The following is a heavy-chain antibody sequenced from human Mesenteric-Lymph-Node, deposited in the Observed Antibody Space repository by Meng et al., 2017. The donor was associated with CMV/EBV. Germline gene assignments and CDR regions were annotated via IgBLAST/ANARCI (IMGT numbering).Heavy chain of an antibody. CDR3: GRGQQTFDP. D-gene: IGHD1-1*01. V-gene: IGHV1-2*06. Sequence: QVQLVQSGAEWKKPGASVKVSCKASGYSFTGYSIHWGRQAPGQGLEWMGRISPNTGDTIYEENFQGRVTMTRDTSINTAYMELSSLTSDDTAVYYCGRGQQTFDPWGQGTLVTVSS. CDR2: ISPNTGDT. J-gene: IGHJ5*02. CDR1: GYSFTGYS.